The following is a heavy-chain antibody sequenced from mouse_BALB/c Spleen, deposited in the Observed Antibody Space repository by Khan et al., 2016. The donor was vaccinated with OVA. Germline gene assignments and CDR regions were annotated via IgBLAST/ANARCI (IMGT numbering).Heavy chain of an antibody. CDR3: ARGGAAYYRNDGGAMDE. V-gene: IGHV9-4*02. CDR1: GYTFTTAG. Sequence: QIQLVQSGPELKKPGETVRISCKASGYTFTTAGMQWVQKMPGKGLKWIGWINTHSGVPKYAEDFKGRFAFSLESSASTVYLQITNLKNEDTATYFCARGGAAYYRNDGGAMDEWGQGTSVTVSS. D-gene: IGHD2-14*01. CDR2: INTHSGVP. J-gene: IGHJ4*01.